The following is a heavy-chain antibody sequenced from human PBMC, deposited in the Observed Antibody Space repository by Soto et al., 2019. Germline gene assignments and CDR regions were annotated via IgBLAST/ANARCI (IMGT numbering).Heavy chain of an antibody. CDR1: GGSISSYY. V-gene: IGHV4-59*01. CDR3: ARSEGTWFDP. J-gene: IGHJ5*02. Sequence: SETLSLTCTVSGGSISSYYWSWIRQPPGKGLEWIGYIYYSGITDYNPSLKSRVTISVDTSKSQFSLKLSSVTAADTAVYYCARSEGTWFDPWGQGTLVTVSS. CDR2: IYYSGIT. D-gene: IGHD1-1*01.